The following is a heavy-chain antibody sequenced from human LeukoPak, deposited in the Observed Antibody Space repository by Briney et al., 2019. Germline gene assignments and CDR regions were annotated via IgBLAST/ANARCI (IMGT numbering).Heavy chain of an antibody. CDR3: ARTPPIPAAMNYFDY. D-gene: IGHD2-2*01. CDR2: IYTSGST. Sequence: SETLSLTCTVSGGSISSYYWSWIQQPAGKGLEWIGRIYTSGSTNYNPSLKSRVTMSVDTSKNQFSLKLSSVTAADTAVYYCARTPPIPAAMNYFDYWGQGTLVTVSS. J-gene: IGHJ4*02. V-gene: IGHV4-4*07. CDR1: GGSISSYY.